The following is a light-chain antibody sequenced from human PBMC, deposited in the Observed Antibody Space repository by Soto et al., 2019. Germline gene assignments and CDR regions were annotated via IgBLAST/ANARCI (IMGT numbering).Light chain of an antibody. J-gene: IGLJ1*01. Sequence: QSVLTQPPSASGTPGRRVAISCSGSSSDIGTNYVYWYQQVPGTAPKLLIYSNDKRPSGVPDRYSASKSGTSASLAISGLRSEDESDYYCASWDDSLNGPVFGTGTKVTVL. CDR1: SSDIGTNY. CDR2: SND. V-gene: IGLV1-47*02. CDR3: ASWDDSLNGPV.